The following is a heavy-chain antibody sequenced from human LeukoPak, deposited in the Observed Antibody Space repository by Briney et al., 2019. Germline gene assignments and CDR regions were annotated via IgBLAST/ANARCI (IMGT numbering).Heavy chain of an antibody. D-gene: IGHD6-19*01. J-gene: IGHJ1*01. CDR1: GFTFSSYW. CDR3: AKLGYSSAWYMTEYFHQ. Sequence: GGSLRLSCAASGFTFSSYWMSWVRQAPGKGLEWVANIKQDESEKYYVDSVKGRFTISRDNAKNSLYLQMNSLRAGDTAIYYCAKLGYSSAWYMTEYFHQWGQGTLVTVSS. CDR2: IKQDESEK. V-gene: IGHV3-7*01.